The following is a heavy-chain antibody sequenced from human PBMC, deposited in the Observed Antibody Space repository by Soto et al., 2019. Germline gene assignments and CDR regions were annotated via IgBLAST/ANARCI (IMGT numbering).Heavy chain of an antibody. CDR2: IYPGDSDT. J-gene: IGHJ6*02. D-gene: IGHD6-13*01. CDR1: GYSFTSYW. CDR3: ARHPGVAAGILNYYYGMDV. Sequence: GESLKISCKGSGYSFTSYWIGWVLQIPWKGLEWMGIIYPGDSDTRYSPSFQGQVTISADKSISTAYLQWSSLKASDTAMYYCARHPGVAAGILNYYYGMDVWGQGTTVTVSS. V-gene: IGHV5-51*01.